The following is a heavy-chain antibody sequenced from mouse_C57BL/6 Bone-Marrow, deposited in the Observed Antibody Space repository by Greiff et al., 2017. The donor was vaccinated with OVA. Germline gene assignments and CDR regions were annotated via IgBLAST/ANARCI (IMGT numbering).Heavy chain of an antibody. J-gene: IGHJ4*01. CDR1: GFTFSDYG. D-gene: IGHD1-1*01. V-gene: IGHV5-15*04. CDR3: ARPYYYGSSYAMDY. CDR2: ISNLAYSI. Sequence: EVMLVESRGGLVQPGGSLKLSCAASGFTFSDYGMAWVRQAPRKGPEWVAFISNLAYSIYYADTVTGRFTISRENAKNTLYLEMSSLRSEDTAMYYCARPYYYGSSYAMDYWGQGTSVTVSS.